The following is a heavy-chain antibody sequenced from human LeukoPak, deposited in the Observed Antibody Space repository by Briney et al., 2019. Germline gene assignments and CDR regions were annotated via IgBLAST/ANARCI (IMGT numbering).Heavy chain of an antibody. D-gene: IGHD6-13*01. J-gene: IGHJ4*02. Sequence: SETLSLTCGVSGGSISSSNWWSWVRQPPGKGLEWIGEIHHTGEINYNPSLKSRVTISLDKSKNQFSLKLTSVIAADTAIYYCARGKQQLVPPFEYWGQGALVTVSS. V-gene: IGHV4-4*02. CDR3: ARGKQQLVPPFEY. CDR1: GGSISSSNW. CDR2: IHHTGEI.